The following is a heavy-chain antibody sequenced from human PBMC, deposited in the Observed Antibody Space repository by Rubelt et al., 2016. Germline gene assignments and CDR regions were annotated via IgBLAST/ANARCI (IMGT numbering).Heavy chain of an antibody. Sequence: QVQLQESGPGLVKPSETLSLTCTVSGGSISSYYWSWIRQPAGKGLEWIGRIYPSGSTNYNPSLKSRVTMPVDTSKNQFSLKVHSVTAADTAVYYCANGDSEEWYFDVWGRGTLVTVSS. CDR1: GGSISSYY. D-gene: IGHD4-17*01. V-gene: IGHV4-4*07. CDR2: IYPSGST. CDR3: ANGDSEEWYFDV. J-gene: IGHJ2*01.